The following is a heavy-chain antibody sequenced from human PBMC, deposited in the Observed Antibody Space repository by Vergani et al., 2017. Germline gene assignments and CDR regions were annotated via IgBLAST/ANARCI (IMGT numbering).Heavy chain of an antibody. J-gene: IGHJ3*02. D-gene: IGHD6-13*01. V-gene: IGHV4-61*02. CDR1: GGSISSGSYY. CDR3: ARSKGSSWYRSMTGAFDI. CDR2: IYTSGST. Sequence: QVQLQESGPGLVKPSQTLSLTCTVSGGSISSGSYYWSWIRQPAGKGLEWIGRIYTSGSTNYNPSLKSRVTMSVDTSKNQFSLKLSSVTAADTAVYYCARSKGSSWYRSMTGAFDIWGQGTMVTVSS.